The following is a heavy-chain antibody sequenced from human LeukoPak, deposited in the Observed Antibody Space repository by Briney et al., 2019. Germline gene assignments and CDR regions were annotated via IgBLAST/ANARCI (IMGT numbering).Heavy chain of an antibody. Sequence: PSETLSLTCTVSGGSISSYYWSWIRQPAGKGLEWIGRIYTSGSTNYNPSPKSRVTMSVETSKNHFSLNLSSVTAATTPVYYCARAPDYWGQGTLVTVSS. CDR1: GGSISSYY. CDR2: IYTSGST. CDR3: ARAPDY. V-gene: IGHV4-4*07. J-gene: IGHJ4*02.